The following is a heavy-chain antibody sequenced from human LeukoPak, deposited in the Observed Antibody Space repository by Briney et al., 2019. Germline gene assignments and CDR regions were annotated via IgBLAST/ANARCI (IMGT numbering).Heavy chain of an antibody. CDR2: INGSGSTT. Sequence: GGSLRLSCAASGVTFSAYCMHWVRQSPGKGLKWVSGINGSGSTTTYADSVKGRFTISRDNANNTLYLQMNSLRAEDTAVYYCVRVGMRSDFWTGYDFWGQGPLVSVST. J-gene: IGHJ4*02. V-gene: IGHV3-74*01. D-gene: IGHD3/OR15-3a*01. CDR3: VRVGMRSDFWTGYDF. CDR1: GVTFSAYC.